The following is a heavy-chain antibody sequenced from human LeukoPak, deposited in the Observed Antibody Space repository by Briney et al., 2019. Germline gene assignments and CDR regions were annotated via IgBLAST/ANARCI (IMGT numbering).Heavy chain of an antibody. V-gene: IGHV4-4*07. CDR3: ASLIAAAAADY. CDR1: GGSISGYF. Sequence: PSETLSLTCTVSGGSISGYFWSWIRQPAGKGLECIGRMYSSGNTNYNPSLKSRVTMSVDTSKNQFSLRLNSVTAADTAVYYCASLIAAAAADYWGQGTLVTVSS. J-gene: IGHJ4*02. D-gene: IGHD6-13*01. CDR2: MYSSGNT.